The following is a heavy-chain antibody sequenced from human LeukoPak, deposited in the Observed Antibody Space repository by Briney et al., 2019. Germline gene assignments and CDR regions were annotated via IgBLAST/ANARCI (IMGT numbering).Heavy chain of an antibody. J-gene: IGHJ4*02. Sequence: GGSLRLSCAASGFTFSNYAMNWVRQAPGKGLEWVSSISGSGDDPSYADSVKGRFTISKDNSRNTLYLQMNSLRAEDTAVYYCAKDQRVPLVRGVIDYWGQGTLVTVSS. D-gene: IGHD3-10*01. V-gene: IGHV3-23*01. CDR3: AKDQRVPLVRGVIDY. CDR2: ISGSGDDP. CDR1: GFTFSNYA.